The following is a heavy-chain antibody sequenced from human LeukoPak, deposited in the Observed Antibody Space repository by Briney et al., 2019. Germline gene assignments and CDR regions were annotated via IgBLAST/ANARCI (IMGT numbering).Heavy chain of an antibody. CDR1: NGSISSSSYY. Sequence: TTSETLSLTCTVSNGSISSSSYYWGWIRQPPGKGLEWIGSLYYSGSAYYSPSLKSRVTISVDTSKNQFSLKLTSVTAADTALYYCGLSFYARFDSWGQGALVTVSS. V-gene: IGHV4-39*01. CDR2: LYYSGSA. D-gene: IGHD2/OR15-2a*01. CDR3: GLSFYARFDS. J-gene: IGHJ4*02.